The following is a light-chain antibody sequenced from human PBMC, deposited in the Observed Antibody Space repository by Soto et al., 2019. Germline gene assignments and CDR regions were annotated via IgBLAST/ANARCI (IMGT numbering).Light chain of an antibody. CDR3: SSYAGTNNYMV. CDR2: EVS. J-gene: IGLJ2*01. Sequence: QSVLTQPRSVSGPPGQSVTISCTGTSSDVGANNFVSWYQQHPGKAPKLLIYEVSKRPSGVPDRFSGSKSGNTASLTVSGLQAEDEADYYCSSYAGTNNYMVFGGGTKLTVL. V-gene: IGLV2-8*01. CDR1: SSDVGANNF.